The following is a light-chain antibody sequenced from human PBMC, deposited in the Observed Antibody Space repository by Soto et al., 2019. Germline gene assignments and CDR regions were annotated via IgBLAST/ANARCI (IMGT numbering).Light chain of an antibody. Sequence: QSVLTQPPSASGSPGQSVAISCTGTSSDVGGYNYVSWYQQHPGKAPKLMIYEVNKRTSGVPDRFSGSKSGNTASLTVSGLHAEDEADYYCSSYAGSSNVFGTGTKVTVL. CDR2: EVN. CDR1: SSDVGGYNY. J-gene: IGLJ1*01. V-gene: IGLV2-8*01. CDR3: SSYAGSSNV.